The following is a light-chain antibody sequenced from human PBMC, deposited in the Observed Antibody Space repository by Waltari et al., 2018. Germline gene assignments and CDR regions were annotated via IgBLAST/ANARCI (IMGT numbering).Light chain of an antibody. CDR3: SSYTSSTVV. J-gene: IGLJ2*01. V-gene: IGLV2-14*03. CDR2: DVS. Sequence: QSALTQPASVSGSPGQSITISCTGTSSDVGGYNSVSWYQQHPGKAPKLMIYDVSNRPSGVSNRFSGSKSGNTASLTISGLQAEDEADDYCSSYTSSTVVFGGGTKLTVL. CDR1: SSDVGGYNS.